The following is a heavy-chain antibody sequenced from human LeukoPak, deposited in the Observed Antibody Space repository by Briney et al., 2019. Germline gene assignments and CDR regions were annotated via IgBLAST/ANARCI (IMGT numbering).Heavy chain of an antibody. CDR3: ARDPVPAANTNAFDI. J-gene: IGHJ3*02. CDR1: GFTFSSHW. D-gene: IGHD2-2*01. V-gene: IGHV3-7*03. Sequence: GGSLRLSCAASGFTFSSHWMSWVRQAPGKGLEWVANIKQDGSEKYYVDSVKGRFTISRDNAKNSLYLQMNSLRAEDTAVYYCARDPVPAANTNAFDIWGQGTMVTVSS. CDR2: IKQDGSEK.